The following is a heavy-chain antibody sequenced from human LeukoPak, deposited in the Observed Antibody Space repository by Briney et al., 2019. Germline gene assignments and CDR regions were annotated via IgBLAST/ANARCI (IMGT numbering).Heavy chain of an antibody. CDR1: GFTFSSCS. J-gene: IGHJ4*02. Sequence: GGSLRLSCAASGFTFSSCSMNWVRQAPGKGLEWVSSISSSSYIYYADSVKGRFTISRDNAKNSLYLQMNSLRAEDTAVYYCASGDKYSSSWSYYFDYWGQGTLVTVSS. D-gene: IGHD6-13*01. CDR3: ASGDKYSSSWSYYFDY. V-gene: IGHV3-21*01. CDR2: ISSSSYI.